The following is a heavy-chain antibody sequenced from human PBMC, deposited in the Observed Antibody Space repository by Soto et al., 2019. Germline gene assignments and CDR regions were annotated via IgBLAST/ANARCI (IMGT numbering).Heavy chain of an antibody. CDR1: GFSLSTSGVG. D-gene: IGHD6-25*01. V-gene: IGHV2-5*02. CDR2: SYWDYDN. Sequence: QITLKESGPTLVKPTQTVTLTCTFSGFSLSTSGVGVGWIRQPPGKALEWLALSYWDYDNRYSPSLKSRLTITKGTSKNQVVLTITNMDPVDTATYFCAHYTIAASGRYWYFDLWGRGTLVTVSS. J-gene: IGHJ2*01. CDR3: AHYTIAASGRYWYFDL.